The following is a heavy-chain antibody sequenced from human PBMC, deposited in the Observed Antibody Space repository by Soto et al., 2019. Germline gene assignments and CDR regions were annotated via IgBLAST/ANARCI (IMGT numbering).Heavy chain of an antibody. D-gene: IGHD6-19*01. CDR3: ARDPVAGTSDSGYYFDY. CDR1: GFTFSSYD. Sequence: PGGSLRLSCAASGFTFSSYDMHWVRQATGKGLEWVSAIGTAGDPYYPGSVKGRFTISRENAKNSLYLQMNSLRAGDTAVYYCARDPVAGTSDSGYYFDYWGQGTLVTVSS. V-gene: IGHV3-13*05. J-gene: IGHJ4*02. CDR2: IGTAGDP.